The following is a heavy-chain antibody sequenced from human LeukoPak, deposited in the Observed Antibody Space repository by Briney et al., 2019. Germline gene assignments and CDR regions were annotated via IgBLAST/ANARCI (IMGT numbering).Heavy chain of an antibody. CDR3: ARDLGPLRYFDWLSSYYFDY. CDR2: VSGSGGIT. CDR1: KFTFNTYA. J-gene: IGHJ4*02. V-gene: IGHV3-23*01. Sequence: PGGSLRLSCAASKFTFNTYAMSWVRQAPGKGLEWVSAVSGSGGITYYADSVKGRFTISRDNAKNSLYLQMNSLRAEDTAVYYCARDLGPLRYFDWLSSYYFDYWGQGTLVTVSS. D-gene: IGHD3-9*01.